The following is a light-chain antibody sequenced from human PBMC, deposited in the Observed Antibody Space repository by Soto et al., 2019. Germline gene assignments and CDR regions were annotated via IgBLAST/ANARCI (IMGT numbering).Light chain of an antibody. CDR2: GAS. CDR3: QQYNNWPRT. J-gene: IGKJ5*01. Sequence: EIVMTQSPATLSVSPGERATLSCRASQSFSSNLAWYQQKPGQAPRLPIYGASTRATGVPARFSGSGSGTEFTLTISSLQSEDFAVYYCQQYNNWPRTFGQGTRLGIK. V-gene: IGKV3-15*01. CDR1: QSFSSN.